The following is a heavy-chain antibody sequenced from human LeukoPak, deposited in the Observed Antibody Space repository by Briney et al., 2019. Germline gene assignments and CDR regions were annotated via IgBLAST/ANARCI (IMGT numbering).Heavy chain of an antibody. V-gene: IGHV1-8*01. Sequence: ASVKVSCKASGYTFTSYDINWVRQATGQGLEWMGWKNPNSANTGYAQKFQGRVTMTRNTSISTAYMELSSLRSEDTAVYYCVRGPPESSNSDYWGQGTLVTVSS. CDR3: VRGPPESSNSDY. J-gene: IGHJ4*02. CDR1: GYTFTSYD. CDR2: KNPNSANT. D-gene: IGHD6-13*01.